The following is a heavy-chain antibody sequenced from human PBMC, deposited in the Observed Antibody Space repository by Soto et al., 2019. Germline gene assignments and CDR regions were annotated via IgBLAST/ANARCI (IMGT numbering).Heavy chain of an antibody. Sequence: QVQVVESGGGVVQPGGSLRLSCAASGFTFSTSAMHWVRQAPGKGLEWMAMISYGGNNKYYADSVKGRLTISRDNSESTLYLQMNILRTEDTAVYYCAREEFEAGRGHFGYWVQGTLLSVSS. CDR1: GFTFSTSA. V-gene: IGHV3-30-3*01. D-gene: IGHD6-13*01. CDR2: ISYGGNNK. CDR3: AREEFEAGRGHFGY. J-gene: IGHJ4*02.